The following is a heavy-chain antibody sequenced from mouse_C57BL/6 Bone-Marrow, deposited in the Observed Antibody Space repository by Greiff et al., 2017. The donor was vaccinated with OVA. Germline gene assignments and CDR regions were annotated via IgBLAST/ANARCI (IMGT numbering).Heavy chain of an antibody. V-gene: IGHV14-4*01. CDR1: GFNIKDDY. CDR2: IDPENGDT. Sequence: VQLQQSGAELVRPGASVKLSCTASGFNIKDDYMHWVKQRPEQGLEWIGWIDPENGDTENASKFQGKATITADTSSNTAYLQLSSLTSEDTAVYSCTTDATVSNWYMDDWGTGTTVTVSS. J-gene: IGHJ1*03. D-gene: IGHD1-1*01. CDR3: TTDATVSNWYMDD.